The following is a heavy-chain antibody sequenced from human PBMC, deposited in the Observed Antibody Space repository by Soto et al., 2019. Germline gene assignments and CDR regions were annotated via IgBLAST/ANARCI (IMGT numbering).Heavy chain of an antibody. J-gene: IGHJ4*02. CDR1: GFTFSSYA. CDR3: AKGNYDSSGYYPSHFDY. D-gene: IGHD3-22*01. Sequence: GGSLRLSCAASGFTFSSYAMSWVRQALGKGLEWVSAISGSGGSTYYADSVKGRFTISRDNSKNTLYLQMNSLRAEDTAVYYCAKGNYDSSGYYPSHFDYWGQGTLVTVSS. CDR2: ISGSGGST. V-gene: IGHV3-23*01.